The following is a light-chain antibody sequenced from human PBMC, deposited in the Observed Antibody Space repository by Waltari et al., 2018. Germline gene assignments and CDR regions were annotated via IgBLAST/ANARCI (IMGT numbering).Light chain of an antibody. CDR2: EVN. CDR1: SNDVGAYNY. Sequence: QSALTQPASVSGSPGQSITISCTGSSNDVGAYNYVSWYQQHPGKAPKLIIYEVNNRPSGISYRFSGSHSGNTASLTISGLQADDEAYYHCSSYTTTNTVVFGGGTTLTVL. V-gene: IGLV2-14*01. J-gene: IGLJ2*01. CDR3: SSYTTTNTVV.